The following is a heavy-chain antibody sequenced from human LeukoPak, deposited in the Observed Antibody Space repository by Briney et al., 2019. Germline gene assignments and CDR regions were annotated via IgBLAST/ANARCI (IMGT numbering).Heavy chain of an antibody. D-gene: IGHD1-7*01. CDR2: ISPDGRET. CDR3: ASYNWDYDVDY. J-gene: IGHJ4*02. Sequence: GGSLRLSCAASRFTFSKSWMYWVRQAPEKGPVWVSRISPDGRETKYADSVKGRFTISRDNAKNTLFLQMNSLRADDTAVYYCASYNWDYDVDYWGEGSPVTVSS. V-gene: IGHV3-74*03. CDR1: RFTFSKSW.